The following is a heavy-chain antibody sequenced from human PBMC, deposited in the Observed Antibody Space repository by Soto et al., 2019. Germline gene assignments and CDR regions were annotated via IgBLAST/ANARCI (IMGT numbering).Heavy chain of an antibody. CDR3: ARVYHCSGGSCYSGAWYFDL. J-gene: IGHJ2*01. CDR2: IYYSGST. CDR1: GGSISSGGYY. D-gene: IGHD2-15*01. Sequence: SETLSLTCTVSGGSISSGGYYWSWIRQHPGKGLEWIGYIYYSGSTYYNPSLKSRVTISVDTSKNQFSLKLSSVTAADTAVYYCARVYHCSGGSCYSGAWYFDLWGRGTLVTVSS. V-gene: IGHV4-31*03.